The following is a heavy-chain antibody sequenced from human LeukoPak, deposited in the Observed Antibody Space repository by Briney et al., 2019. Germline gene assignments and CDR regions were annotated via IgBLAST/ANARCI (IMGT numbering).Heavy chain of an antibody. V-gene: IGHV3-74*01. CDR3: ARVTLSGSYLFDY. D-gene: IGHD1-26*01. Sequence: GGSLRLSCAASGFTFSSYWMHWVRQAPGKGLVWVSRINSDGSSISYADSVKGRFTISRDNAKNTLYLQMNSLRAEDTAVYYCARVTLSGSYLFDYWGQGTLVTVSS. CDR1: GFTFSSYW. J-gene: IGHJ4*02. CDR2: INSDGSSI.